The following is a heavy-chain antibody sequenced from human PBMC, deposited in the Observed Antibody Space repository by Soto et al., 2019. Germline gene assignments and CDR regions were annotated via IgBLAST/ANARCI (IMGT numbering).Heavy chain of an antibody. D-gene: IGHD3-16*01. CDR3: ARSPLSYDYVRQTWREVGDSFDI. Sequence: PSETLSLTCTVSGDSIISSDFYWGWGRQPPGKGLEWIGSIFYLGSSYYNPSLKSRVTMSVDTSKNQFSLRLRSVTAADTALYFCARSPLSYDYVRQTWREVGDSFDIWGRGTLVTVSS. CDR1: GDSIISSDFY. J-gene: IGHJ3*02. CDR2: IFYLGSS. V-gene: IGHV4-39*01.